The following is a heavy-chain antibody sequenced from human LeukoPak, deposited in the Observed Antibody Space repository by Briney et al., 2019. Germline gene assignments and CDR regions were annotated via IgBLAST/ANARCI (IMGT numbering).Heavy chain of an antibody. CDR1: GYTFSKYW. Sequence: GESLKISCKASGYTFSKYWIGWVRQMPGKGLEWMGIIYPDDSDTRYSPSFQGQVTISADKSISTAYLQWSSLKASDTAMYYCARRGGASEWFDPWGQGTLVTVSS. V-gene: IGHV5-51*01. J-gene: IGHJ5*02. CDR2: IYPDDSDT. CDR3: ARRGGASEWFDP. D-gene: IGHD3-10*01.